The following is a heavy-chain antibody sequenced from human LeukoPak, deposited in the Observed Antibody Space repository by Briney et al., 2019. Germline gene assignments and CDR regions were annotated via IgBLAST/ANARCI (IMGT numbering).Heavy chain of an antibody. CDR3: ARLDWGSGFDY. CDR2: IYHSGST. Sequence: SGTLSLTCAVSGYSISSAYYWGWIRQPPGKGLEWIGSIYHSGSTYYNPSLKSRVTILVDTSKNQFSLKLSSVTAADTAVYYCARLDWGSGFDYWGQGTLVTVSS. CDR1: GYSISSAYY. V-gene: IGHV4-38-2*01. D-gene: IGHD7-27*01. J-gene: IGHJ4*02.